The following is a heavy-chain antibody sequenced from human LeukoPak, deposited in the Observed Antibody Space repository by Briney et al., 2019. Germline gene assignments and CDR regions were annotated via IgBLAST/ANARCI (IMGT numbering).Heavy chain of an antibody. V-gene: IGHV3-7*01. D-gene: IGHD1-26*01. Sequence: GGSLRLSCAASGFTFSSYWMSWVRQAPGKGLEWVANIKQDGSEKYYVDSVKGRFTISRDNAKNSLYLQMNSLRAEDTAVYYCARGVRVGATDWFDPWGQGTLVTVSS. CDR3: ARGVRVGATDWFDP. CDR2: IKQDGSEK. J-gene: IGHJ5*02. CDR1: GFTFSSYW.